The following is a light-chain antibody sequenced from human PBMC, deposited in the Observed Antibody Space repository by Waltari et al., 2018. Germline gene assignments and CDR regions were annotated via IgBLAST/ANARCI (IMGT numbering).Light chain of an antibody. J-gene: IGKJ2*01. CDR1: QSVSSY. CDR3: QQRSNWPPYT. Sequence: EIVLTQSPATLSLSPGERATLSCRASQSVSSYLAWYQQKPGQAPRLLIYDASTRATGIQARFSGSGSGTDFTLTISSLEPEDFAVYYCQQRSNWPPYTFGQGTKLEIK. CDR2: DAS. V-gene: IGKV3-11*01.